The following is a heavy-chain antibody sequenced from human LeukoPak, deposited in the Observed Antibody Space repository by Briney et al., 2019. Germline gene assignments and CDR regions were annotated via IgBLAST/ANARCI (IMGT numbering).Heavy chain of an antibody. D-gene: IGHD3-10*01. J-gene: IGHJ4*02. V-gene: IGHV6-1*01. CDR1: GDSVSSNSAA. CDR3: AREFRSFLWFGELLTLDY. Sequence: SQTLSLTCAISGDSVSSNSAAWNWIRQSPSRGLEWLGRTYYRSKWYNDYAVSVKSRITINPDTSKNQFSLQLNSVTPEDTAVYYCAREFRSFLWFGELLTLDYWGQGTLVTVSS. CDR2: TYYRSKWYN.